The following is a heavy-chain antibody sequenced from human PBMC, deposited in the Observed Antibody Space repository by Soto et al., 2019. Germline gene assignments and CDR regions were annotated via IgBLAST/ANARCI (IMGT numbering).Heavy chain of an antibody. CDR2: IYYSGST. D-gene: IGHD2-2*01. J-gene: IGHJ6*02. V-gene: IGHV4-59*01. Sequence: SETLSLTCTVSGGSISSYYWSWIRQPPGKGLEWIGYIYYSGSTNYNPSLKSRVTISVDTSKNQFPLKLSSVTAADTAVYYCARVLGCSRTSCYAGYYYGMDVWGQGTTVTVSS. CDR1: GGSISSYY. CDR3: ARVLGCSRTSCYAGYYYGMDV.